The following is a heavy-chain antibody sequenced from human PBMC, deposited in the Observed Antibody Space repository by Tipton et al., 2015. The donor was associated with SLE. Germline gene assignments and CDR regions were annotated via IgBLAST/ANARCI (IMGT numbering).Heavy chain of an antibody. Sequence: GSLRLSCSASGFTFGSYAMSWVRQAPGKGLEWVSSISGPGGNRYYADSVKGRFTISRDNSKNTLSLQMNSLRAEDTAVYYCAKGVVRFREDVFDIWGQGTVVTVSS. D-gene: IGHD2-21*01. CDR3: AKGVVRFREDVFDI. J-gene: IGHJ3*02. V-gene: IGHV3-23*01. CDR2: ISGPGGNR. CDR1: GFTFGSYA.